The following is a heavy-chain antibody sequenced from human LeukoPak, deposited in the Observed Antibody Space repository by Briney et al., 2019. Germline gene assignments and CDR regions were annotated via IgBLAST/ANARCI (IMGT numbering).Heavy chain of an antibody. CDR1: GFTFSSYD. CDR2: IGTAGDT. CDR3: ARVRSSGWYHYFDY. Sequence: GGSLRLSCAASGFTFSSYDMHWVRQATGKGLEWVSAIGTAGDTYYPGSVKGRFTISRENAKNSLYLQMNSLRAGDTAVYYCARVRSSGWYHYFDYWGQGTLVTVSS. D-gene: IGHD6-19*01. V-gene: IGHV3-13*01. J-gene: IGHJ4*02.